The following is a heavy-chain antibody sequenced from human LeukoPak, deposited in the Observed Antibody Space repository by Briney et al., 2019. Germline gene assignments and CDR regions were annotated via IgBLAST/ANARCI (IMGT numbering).Heavy chain of an antibody. CDR3: AKDPSDFLVDC. CDR1: GFTFCTYA. CDR2: ISGSGGTT. D-gene: IGHD2-21*02. V-gene: IGHV3-23*01. Sequence: GGSLRLSCAASGFTFCTYAMNWVRQAPGKGLQWVAAISGSGGTTYYADSVKGRFTISRDNSKNTVYLQLSSLRAEDTAVYYCAKDPSDFLVDCWGQGTLVTVSS. J-gene: IGHJ4*02.